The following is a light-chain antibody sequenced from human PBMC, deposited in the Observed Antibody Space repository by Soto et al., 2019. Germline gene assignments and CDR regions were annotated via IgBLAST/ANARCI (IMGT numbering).Light chain of an antibody. J-gene: IGKJ1*01. CDR1: QSISSW. CDR2: DAS. CDR3: HQDNSYEGT. Sequence: DIQMTQSPSTLSASVGDRVTITCRASQSISSWLAWYQQKPGKAPKLLIYDASSLESGVPSRFSGSGSGTEFTLTISSLQPDDFATYYCHQDNSYEGTFGQGTKVEIK. V-gene: IGKV1-5*01.